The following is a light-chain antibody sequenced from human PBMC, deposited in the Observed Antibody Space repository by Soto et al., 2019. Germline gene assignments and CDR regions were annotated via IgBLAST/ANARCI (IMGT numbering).Light chain of an antibody. Sequence: EIVMTQSPATLSVSPGERATLSCRASQSVSNNLAWYQQKPGQAPRLLIYGASTRATCIPARFSGSESVTEFTLPISSLQSEDFAVYYCQQYNNWPPLTVGGGTKVEIK. CDR3: QQYNNWPPLT. CDR2: GAS. CDR1: QSVSNN. V-gene: IGKV3D-15*01. J-gene: IGKJ4*01.